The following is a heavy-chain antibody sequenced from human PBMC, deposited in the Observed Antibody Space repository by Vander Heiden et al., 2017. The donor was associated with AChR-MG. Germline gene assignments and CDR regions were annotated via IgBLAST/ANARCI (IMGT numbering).Heavy chain of an antibody. CDR3: ARERKYSSSWSRGGMDV. J-gene: IGHJ6*02. Sequence: EVQLVESGGGLVKPGGSLRLSCAASGFTLRSYSMNWVRQAPGKVLEWVSSISSSSSYIYYADSVKGRFTISRDNAKNSLYLQMNSLRAEDTAVYYCARERKYSSSWSRGGMDVWGQGTTVTVSS. D-gene: IGHD6-13*01. V-gene: IGHV3-21*01. CDR1: GFTLRSYS. CDR2: ISSSSSYI.